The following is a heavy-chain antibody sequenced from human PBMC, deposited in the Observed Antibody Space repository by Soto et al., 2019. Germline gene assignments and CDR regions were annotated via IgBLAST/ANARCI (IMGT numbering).Heavy chain of an antibody. J-gene: IGHJ6*02. CDR2: IKEDGSEK. CDR1: GFTFSTYW. V-gene: IGHV3-7*05. CDR3: ARGGCSSDSCHTPVEYYGLDV. D-gene: IGHD2-2*01. Sequence: EVQLVESGGGLVQPGGSLRLSCAGSGFTFSTYWMSWVRQAPGKGLEWVANIKEDGSEKYYVDSVKGRFTISRDNAMNSLYLQMNSLRAEDTAIYYCARGGCSSDSCHTPVEYYGLDVWGQGTTVTVSS.